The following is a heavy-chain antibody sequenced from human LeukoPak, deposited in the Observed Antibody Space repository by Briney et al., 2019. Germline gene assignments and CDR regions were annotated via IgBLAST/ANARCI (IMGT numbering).Heavy chain of an antibody. V-gene: IGHV3-7*01. J-gene: IGHJ6*02. CDR3: ARDGYSGYDHGGYYGVDV. CDR1: GFTFSSYW. D-gene: IGHD5-12*01. Sequence: GGSLRLSCAASGFTFSSYWMSWVRQAPGKGLEWVANIKQDGSEKYYVDSVKGRFTISRDNAKNSLYLQMNSLRAEDTAVYYCARDGYSGYDHGGYYGVDVWGQGTTVTVSS. CDR2: IKQDGSEK.